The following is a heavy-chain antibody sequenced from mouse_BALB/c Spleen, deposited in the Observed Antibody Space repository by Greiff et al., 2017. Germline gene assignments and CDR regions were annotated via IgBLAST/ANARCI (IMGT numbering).Heavy chain of an antibody. Sequence: EVQGVESGGGLVKPGGSLKLSCAASGFTFSSYAMSWVRQSPEKRLEWVAEISSGGSYTYYPDTVTGRFTISRDNAKNTLYLEMSSLRSEDTAMYYCAREGTTVVGDYAMDYWGQGTSVTVSS. D-gene: IGHD1-1*01. CDR3: AREGTTVVGDYAMDY. CDR2: ISSGGSYT. V-gene: IGHV5-9-4*01. J-gene: IGHJ4*01. CDR1: GFTFSSYA.